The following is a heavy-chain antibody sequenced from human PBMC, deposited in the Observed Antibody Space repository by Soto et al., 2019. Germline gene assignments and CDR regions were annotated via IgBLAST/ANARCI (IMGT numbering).Heavy chain of an antibody. CDR2: IYYSGST. Sequence: SETLSLTCTVSCGSVSSGGYYWSWIRQPPGKGLEWIGYIYYSGSTNYNPSLKSRVSISLDTSKNQFSLRLTSVTAADTAVYYCARIPVDTYMINWFDPWGQGTLVSVS. CDR3: ARIPVDTYMINWFDP. V-gene: IGHV4-61*08. J-gene: IGHJ5*02. D-gene: IGHD5-18*01. CDR1: CGSVSSGGYY.